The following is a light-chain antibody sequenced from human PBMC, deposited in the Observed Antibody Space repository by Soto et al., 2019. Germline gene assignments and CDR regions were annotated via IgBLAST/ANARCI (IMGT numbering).Light chain of an antibody. CDR3: QLYDSSSWT. Sequence: DILMTQSPATLSVSPGERATLSCRASQSVNSNYLALYQQKPGQAPRLLIYGASSRATGFPDRFSGSGSGTDFTLTISRLETEDFAVYYCQLYDSSSWTFGQGTKVDI. CDR1: QSVNSNY. CDR2: GAS. V-gene: IGKV3-20*01. J-gene: IGKJ1*01.